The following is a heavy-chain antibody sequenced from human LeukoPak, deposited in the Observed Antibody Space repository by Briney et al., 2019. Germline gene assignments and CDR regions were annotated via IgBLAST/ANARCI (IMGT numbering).Heavy chain of an antibody. V-gene: IGHV1-46*01. CDR2: INPSGGST. CDR3: ARVASSGNDAFDI. J-gene: IGHJ3*02. D-gene: IGHD3-10*01. CDR1: GYTFTSYY. Sequence: ASVKVSCTASGYTFTSYYIHWVRQAPGQGLEWMGIINPSGGSTSYAQKFQGRVTMTRDTSTSTVYMELSSLRSEDTAVYYCARVASSGNDAFDIWGQGTMVTVSS.